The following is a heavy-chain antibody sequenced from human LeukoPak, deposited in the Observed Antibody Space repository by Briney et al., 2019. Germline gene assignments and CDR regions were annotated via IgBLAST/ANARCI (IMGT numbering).Heavy chain of an antibody. V-gene: IGHV1-2*02. CDR1: GYTFTGHY. CDR3: ARGNDYGAD. D-gene: IGHD4-17*01. Sequence: ASVTVSCKVSGYTFTGHYIRWVRQAPGQGLEWMGWINPNSGGTKYAQNFQGRVSMTSDTSISTAYMDLSGLMFDDTAMYYCARGNDYGADWGQGTLVIVSS. J-gene: IGHJ4*02. CDR2: INPNSGGT.